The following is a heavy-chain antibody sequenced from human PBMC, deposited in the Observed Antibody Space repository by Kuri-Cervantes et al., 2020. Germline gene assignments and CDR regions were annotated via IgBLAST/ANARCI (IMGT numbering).Heavy chain of an antibody. CDR3: AKDPCEDSSSWCDYYYYYGMDV. Sequence: GGSLRLSCAASGFTFSSYAIHWVRQAPGKGLEWVAIISYDGSSKYYADSVKGRFTISRDNSKNTLYLQMNSLRAEDTAVYYCAKDPCEDSSSWCDYYYYYGMDVWGQGTTVTVSS. J-gene: IGHJ6*02. D-gene: IGHD6-13*01. CDR1: GFTFSSYA. CDR2: ISYDGSSK. V-gene: IGHV3-30-3*01.